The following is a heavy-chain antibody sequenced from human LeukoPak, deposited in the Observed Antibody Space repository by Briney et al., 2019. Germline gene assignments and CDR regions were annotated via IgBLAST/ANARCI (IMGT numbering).Heavy chain of an antibody. D-gene: IGHD3-22*01. J-gene: IGHJ4*02. V-gene: IGHV4-34*01. CDR1: GGSFSGYY. CDR2: INHSGST. Sequence: SETLSPTCAVYGGSFSGYYWSWIRQPPGKGLEWIGEINHSGSTNYNPSLKSRVTISVDTSKNQFSLKLSSVTAADTAVYYCARRPGAAGYYYDSSGYSNPLDYWGQGTLVTDSS. CDR3: ARRPGAAGYYYDSSGYSNPLDY.